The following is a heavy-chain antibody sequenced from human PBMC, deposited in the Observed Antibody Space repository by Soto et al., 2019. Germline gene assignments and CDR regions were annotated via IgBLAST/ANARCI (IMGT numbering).Heavy chain of an antibody. Sequence: ASVKVSCKASGYTFTSYGISWVRQAPGQGLEWMGWISAYNGNTNYAQKLQGRVTMTTDTSTSTAYMELRSLRSDDTAVYYCARDPDKYYDFWSGYAAGLYYGMDVWGQGTTVTSP. CDR1: GYTFTSYG. CDR3: ARDPDKYYDFWSGYAAGLYYGMDV. V-gene: IGHV1-18*04. CDR2: ISAYNGNT. J-gene: IGHJ6*02. D-gene: IGHD3-3*01.